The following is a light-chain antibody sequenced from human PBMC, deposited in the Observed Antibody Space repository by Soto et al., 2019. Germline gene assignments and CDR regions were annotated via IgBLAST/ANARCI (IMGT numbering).Light chain of an antibody. V-gene: IGLV2-23*01. Sequence: QSALTQPASVSGSPGQSITISCTGTSSDVGSYNLVSWYQQHPGKAPKLMIHEGSKRPSGVSNRFSGSKSGNTASLTISGLQAEDEADYYCCSFAGDTTHYVFVTGTKLTVL. CDR1: SSDVGSYNL. CDR2: EGS. J-gene: IGLJ1*01. CDR3: CSFAGDTTHYV.